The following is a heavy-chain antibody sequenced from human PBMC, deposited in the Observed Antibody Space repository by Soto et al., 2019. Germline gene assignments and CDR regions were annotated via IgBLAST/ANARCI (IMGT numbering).Heavy chain of an antibody. V-gene: IGHV4-34*01. Sequence: SETLSLTCAVYGGSFSGYYWSWIRQPPGKGLEWIGEINHSGSTNYNPSLKSRVTISVDTSKNQFSLKLSSVTAADTAVYYCARGRSDYGDYYYYMDVWGKGTTVTVSS. CDR2: INHSGST. CDR1: GGSFSGYY. CDR3: ARGRSDYGDYYYYMDV. D-gene: IGHD4-17*01. J-gene: IGHJ6*03.